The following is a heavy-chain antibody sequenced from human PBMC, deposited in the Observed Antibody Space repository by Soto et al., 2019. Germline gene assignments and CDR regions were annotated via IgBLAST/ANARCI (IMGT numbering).Heavy chain of an antibody. Sequence: GGSLRLSCAASGFTFSSYAMHWVRQAPGKGLEWVAVISYDGSNKYYADSVKGRFTISRDNSKNTLYLQMNSLRAEDTAVYYCARDRTGRRGAIDYWGQGTRVTVSS. CDR1: GFTFSSYA. CDR2: ISYDGSNK. V-gene: IGHV3-30-3*01. CDR3: ARDRTGRRGAIDY. J-gene: IGHJ4*02. D-gene: IGHD5-12*01.